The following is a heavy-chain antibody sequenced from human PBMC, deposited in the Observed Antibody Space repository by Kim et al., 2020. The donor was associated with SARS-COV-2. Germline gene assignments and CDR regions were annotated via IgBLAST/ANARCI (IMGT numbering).Heavy chain of an antibody. CDR2: IRSEVSSI. D-gene: IGHD6-25*01. CDR1: GFSFSGYN. J-gene: IGHJ1*01. CDR3: VSSRLH. V-gene: IGHV3-48*04. Sequence: GGSLRLSCAASGFSFSGYNMHWVRQAPGKGLEWVAFIRSEVSSIKNADSVSGRFTISRDNAKTSLSLQMNSLTPEDTAGYYCVSSRLHWGQG.